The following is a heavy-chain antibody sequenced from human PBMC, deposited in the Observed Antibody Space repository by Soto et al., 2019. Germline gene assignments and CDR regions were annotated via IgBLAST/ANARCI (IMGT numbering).Heavy chain of an antibody. Sequence: SVKVSCKASGGTFSSYAISCVLQSPLQWLEWMGGIIPIFGTANYAQKFQGRVTITADESTSTAYMELSSLRSEDTAVYYCARDRKERDGYNFRYFDYWGQGTLVTVSS. CDR3: ARDRKERDGYNFRYFDY. CDR2: IIPIFGTA. CDR1: GGTFSSYA. D-gene: IGHD5-12*01. V-gene: IGHV1-69*13. J-gene: IGHJ4*02.